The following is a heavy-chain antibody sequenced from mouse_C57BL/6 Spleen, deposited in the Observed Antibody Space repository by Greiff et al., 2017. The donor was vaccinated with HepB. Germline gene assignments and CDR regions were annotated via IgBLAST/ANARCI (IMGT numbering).Heavy chain of an antibody. CDR3: TRAYSNYVRWYFDV. J-gene: IGHJ1*03. CDR2: ISSGGDYI. CDR1: GFTFSSYA. D-gene: IGHD2-5*01. Sequence: EVMLVESGEGLVKPGGSLKLSCAASGFTFSSYAMSWVRQTPEKRLEWVAYISSGGDYIYYADTVKGRFTISRDNARNTLYLQMSSLKSEDTAMYYCTRAYSNYVRWYFDVGGTGTTVTVSS. V-gene: IGHV5-9-1*02.